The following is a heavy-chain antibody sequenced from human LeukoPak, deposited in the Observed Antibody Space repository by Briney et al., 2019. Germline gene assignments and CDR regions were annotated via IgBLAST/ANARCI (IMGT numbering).Heavy chain of an antibody. J-gene: IGHJ4*02. CDR3: ARTGGSYPYYFEY. V-gene: IGHV3-23*01. CDR2: ISASGGAT. D-gene: IGHD1-26*01. Sequence: GSLRLSCAASGFTFRKYAMSWVRQAPGKGLVWVSAISASGGATYYADSVKGRFTISRDNSKNTLSLQMNSLRAEDTAVYYCARTGGSYPYYFEYWGQGTLVTVSS. CDR1: GFTFRKYA.